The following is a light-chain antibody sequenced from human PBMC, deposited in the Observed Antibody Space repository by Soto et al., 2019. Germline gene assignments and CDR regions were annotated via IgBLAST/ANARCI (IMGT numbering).Light chain of an antibody. V-gene: IGKV3-20*01. CDR1: QSVTSNN. Sequence: IVLTQSPGILSLSPGERATLSCRASQSVTSNNLVWYQQKPGQAPRLLIYGASNRASGIPDRFSGSGSGTDFTLTISRLQPEDFAVYYCQQYGRPVWTFGQGTKVE. CDR2: GAS. CDR3: QQYGRPVWT. J-gene: IGKJ1*01.